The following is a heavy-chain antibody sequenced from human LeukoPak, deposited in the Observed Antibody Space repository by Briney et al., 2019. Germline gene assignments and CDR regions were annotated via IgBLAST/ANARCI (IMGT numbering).Heavy chain of an antibody. CDR2: IGTAGDT. CDR3: ARLSDSSGRYYFDY. D-gene: IGHD6-19*01. CDR1: GFTFSSYD. J-gene: IGHJ4*02. V-gene: IGHV3-13*01. Sequence: PGGSLRLSCAASGFTFSSYDMHWVRQATGKGLEWVSAIGTAGDTYYPGSVKGRFTISRENAKNSLYLQMNSLRAGDTAVYYCARLSDSSGRYYFDYWGQGTLVTVSS.